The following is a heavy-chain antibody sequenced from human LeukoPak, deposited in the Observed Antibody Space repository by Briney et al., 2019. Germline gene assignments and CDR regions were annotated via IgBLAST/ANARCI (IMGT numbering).Heavy chain of an antibody. D-gene: IGHD6-6*01. CDR2: MNPNSGNT. Sequence: ASVKVSCKASGYTFTSYDINWVRQATGQGLEWMGWMNPNSGNTGYAQKFQGRVTITRNTSISTAYMELSSLRSEDMAVYYCARGMISSAYSGSSVVDYWGQGTLVTVSS. CDR3: ARGMISSAYSGSSVVDY. V-gene: IGHV1-8*03. J-gene: IGHJ4*02. CDR1: GYTFTSYD.